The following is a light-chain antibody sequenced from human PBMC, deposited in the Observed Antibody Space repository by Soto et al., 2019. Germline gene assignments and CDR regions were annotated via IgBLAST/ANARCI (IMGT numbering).Light chain of an antibody. J-gene: IGKJ5*01. CDR2: RAS. CDR3: QQRNNWPRST. V-gene: IGKV3D-15*01. CDR1: QSVSSN. Sequence: EVVMTQSPATLSVSPGEGATLSCRASQSVSSNLAWYQQKPGQTPKVLIYRASTRATGIPDRFSGSGSGTDFTLTISSLEPEDFAVYYCQQRNNWPRSTFGQGTRLEIK.